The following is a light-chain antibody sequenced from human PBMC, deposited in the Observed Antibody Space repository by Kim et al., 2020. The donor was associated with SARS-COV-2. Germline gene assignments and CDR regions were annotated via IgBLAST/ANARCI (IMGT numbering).Light chain of an antibody. CDR3: NSRDSNDNVV. Sequence: VALGQTGRITCQGDSLRSYDATWYQQKPGQAPIVVIYGKNNRPSGIPDRFSGSSSGNTASLTITGTQAGDEADYYCNSRDSNDNVVFGGGTQLTVL. J-gene: IGLJ2*01. V-gene: IGLV3-19*01. CDR2: GKN. CDR1: SLRSYD.